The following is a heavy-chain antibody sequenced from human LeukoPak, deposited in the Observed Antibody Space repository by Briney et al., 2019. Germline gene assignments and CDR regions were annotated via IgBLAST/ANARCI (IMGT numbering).Heavy chain of an antibody. Sequence: PGGSLRLSCVASGVNFGESAKHWGCQAPGKGLEWVSLISADGGSAFSADSVKGRLSISSDNSKNSLYLKMDSMTSEDNAMYFCAKESRKFDSWGQGTLVVVSS. CDR1: GVNFGESA. J-gene: IGHJ4*02. V-gene: IGHV3-43*02. D-gene: IGHD2-21*01. CDR2: ISADGGSA. CDR3: AKESRKFDS.